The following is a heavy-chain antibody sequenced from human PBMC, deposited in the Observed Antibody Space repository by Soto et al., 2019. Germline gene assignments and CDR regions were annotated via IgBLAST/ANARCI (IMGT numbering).Heavy chain of an antibody. J-gene: IGHJ5*02. V-gene: IGHV4-31*11. CDR3: ARGHLRIRLRWFDP. Sequence: PSETLSLTCAVSGGSISSGGYSWSWIRQHPGKGLEWIGYIYYSGSTYYNPSLKSRVTISVDTSKNQFSLKLSSVTAADTAVYYCARGHLRIRLRWFDPWGQGTLVTVSS. CDR1: GGSISSGGYS. D-gene: IGHD2-15*01. CDR2: IYYSGST.